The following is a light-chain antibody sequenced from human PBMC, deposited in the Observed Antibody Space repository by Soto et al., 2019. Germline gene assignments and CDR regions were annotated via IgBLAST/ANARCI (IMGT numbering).Light chain of an antibody. CDR2: EVS. Sequence: QSALTQPPSASGSPGQSVTISCTGTSSDVGGYNYVSWYQQHPGKAPKLMIYEVSKRPSGVPDRFSGSKSGNTASLTVSGLQAEDEADYYCISYAGSNGYVFGTGTKLTVL. CDR1: SSDVGGYNY. CDR3: ISYAGSNGYV. J-gene: IGLJ1*01. V-gene: IGLV2-8*01.